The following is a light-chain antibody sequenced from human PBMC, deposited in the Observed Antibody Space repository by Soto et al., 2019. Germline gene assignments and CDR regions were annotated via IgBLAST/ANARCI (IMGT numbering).Light chain of an antibody. J-gene: IGLJ3*02. CDR2: SDN. CDR1: SSNIGSYA. V-gene: IGLV1-44*01. CDR3: APWDDSLNGGV. Sequence: QSVLTQPPSASGTPGQRVTISCSGSSSNIGSYAVNWYQQLPGTAPKLLIYSDNQRPSGVPDRFSGSKSGTSASLAISGLQPQDEADYYCAPWDDSLNGGVFGGGTKLTVL.